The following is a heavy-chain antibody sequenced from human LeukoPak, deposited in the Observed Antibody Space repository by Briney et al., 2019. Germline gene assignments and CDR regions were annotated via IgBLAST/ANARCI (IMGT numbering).Heavy chain of an antibody. CDR2: IRYDGSNK. D-gene: IGHD2/OR15-2a*01. J-gene: IGHJ4*02. CDR1: GFTFSSYG. CDR3: AKDPNRGSEKGDY. Sequence: PGGSLRLSCAASGFTFSSYGMHWVRQAPGKGLEWVAFIRYDGSNKYYADSVKGRFTISRDNSKNTLYLQMNSLRAEDTAVYYCAKDPNRGSEKGDYWGQGTLVTVSS. V-gene: IGHV3-30*02.